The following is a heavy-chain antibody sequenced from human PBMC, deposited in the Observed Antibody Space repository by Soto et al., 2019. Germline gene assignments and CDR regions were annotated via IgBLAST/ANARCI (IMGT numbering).Heavy chain of an antibody. Sequence: EVQLVESGGGLVQPGGSLRLSCAASGFTVSSNYMSWVRQAAGKGLEWVSLIYSGGSTYYADSVKGRFTISRDNSKNTLYLQMYSLRAEDAALCPCASYPPYYDFRLVVWGQGPTVTVSS. V-gene: IGHV3-66*01. CDR2: IYSGGST. CDR1: GFTVSSNY. D-gene: IGHD3-3*01. J-gene: IGHJ6*02. CDR3: ASYPPYYDFRLVV.